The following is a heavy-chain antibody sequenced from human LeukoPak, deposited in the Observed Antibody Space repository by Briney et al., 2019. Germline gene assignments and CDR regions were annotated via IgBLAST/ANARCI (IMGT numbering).Heavy chain of an antibody. V-gene: IGHV3-48*03. Sequence: GGSLRLSCAASGFTFSSYEMNWVRQAPGKGLEWVSYISSSGSTIYYADSVKGRFTISRDNAKNSLYLQMNSLRAEDTAVYYCAREDAADYDILTGYIPIHPMDVWGKGTTVTISS. CDR1: GFTFSSYE. CDR2: ISSSGSTI. J-gene: IGHJ6*03. CDR3: AREDAADYDILTGYIPIHPMDV. D-gene: IGHD3-9*01.